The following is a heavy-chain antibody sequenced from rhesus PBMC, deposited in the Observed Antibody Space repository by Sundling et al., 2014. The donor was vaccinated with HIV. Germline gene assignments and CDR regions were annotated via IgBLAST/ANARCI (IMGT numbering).Heavy chain of an antibody. CDR3: AIVIAAAGINY. CDR1: GASISSYW. J-gene: IGHJ4*01. CDR2: INGNSGST. D-gene: IGHD6-25*01. V-gene: IGHV4-80*01. Sequence: QVQLQESGPGLVKPSETLSLTCTVSGASISSYWWSWIRQPPGKGLEWIGEINGNSGSTNYNPSLKSRVTISRDTSKNQFSLKLSSVTAADTAVYYCAIVIAAAGINYWGQGVLVTVSS.